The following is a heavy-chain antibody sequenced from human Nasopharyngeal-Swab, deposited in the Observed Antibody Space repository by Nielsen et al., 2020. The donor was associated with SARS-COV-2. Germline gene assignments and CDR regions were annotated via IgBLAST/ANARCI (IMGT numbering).Heavy chain of an antibody. J-gene: IGHJ6*02. Sequence: GESLKISCAASGFTFSSYAMHWVRQAPGKGLEWVAVISYDGSNKYYADSVKGRFTNSRDNSKNTLYLQMNSLRAEDTAVYYCARGETRRDGYKNLYYYYYGMDVWGQGTTVTVSS. V-gene: IGHV3-30*04. CDR3: ARGETRRDGYKNLYYYYYGMDV. CDR1: GFTFSSYA. D-gene: IGHD5-24*01. CDR2: ISYDGSNK.